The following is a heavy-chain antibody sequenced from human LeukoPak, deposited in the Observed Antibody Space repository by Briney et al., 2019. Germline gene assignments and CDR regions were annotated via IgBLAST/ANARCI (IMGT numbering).Heavy chain of an antibody. Sequence: GGSLRLSCAASGFTFNSYWMTWVRQAPGKGLEWVANIKQDGSEKLYVDSVKGRFAISRDNAKNSLYLQMNSLRAEDTAVYYCARIAVAGLVLEYWGQGTLVTVSS. CDR2: IKQDGSEK. V-gene: IGHV3-7*01. D-gene: IGHD6-19*01. CDR1: GFTFNSYW. CDR3: ARIAVAGLVLEY. J-gene: IGHJ4*02.